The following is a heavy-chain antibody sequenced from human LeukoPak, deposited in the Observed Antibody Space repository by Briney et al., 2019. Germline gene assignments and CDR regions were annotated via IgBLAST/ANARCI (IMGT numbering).Heavy chain of an antibody. V-gene: IGHV3-53*01. CDR3: AGFPTYSNNSP. Sequence: GGSLRLSCAASGFTVSSNYMSWVRQAPGKGLEWVSVIYSGGSTYYADSVKGRFTISRDNSKNTLYLQMNSLRAEDTAVYYCAGFPTYSNNSPWGQGTLVTVSS. CDR2: IYSGGST. D-gene: IGHD4-11*01. J-gene: IGHJ5*02. CDR1: GFTVSSNY.